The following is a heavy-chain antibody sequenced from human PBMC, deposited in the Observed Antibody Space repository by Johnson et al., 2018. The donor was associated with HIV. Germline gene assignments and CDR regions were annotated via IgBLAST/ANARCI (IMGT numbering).Heavy chain of an antibody. Sequence: QVLLLESGGGVVQPGRSLRLSCAASGFTFSSYAMHWVRQAPGKGLEWVAVISYDGSNKYYADSVKGRFTISRDNSKNTLYLQMNSLRAEDTAVYYCARDMRQAAADTEAFDIWGQGTMVTVSS. D-gene: IGHD6-13*01. J-gene: IGHJ3*02. V-gene: IGHV3-30*04. CDR1: GFTFSSYA. CDR3: ARDMRQAAADTEAFDI. CDR2: ISYDGSNK.